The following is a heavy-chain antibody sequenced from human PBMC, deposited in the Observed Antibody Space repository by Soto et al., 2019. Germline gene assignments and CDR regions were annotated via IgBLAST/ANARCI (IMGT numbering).Heavy chain of an antibody. D-gene: IGHD6-13*01. CDR2: ISGSGGST. V-gene: IGHV3-23*01. J-gene: IGHJ6*02. CDR3: ARIAAAGTFYYYYYGMDV. Sequence: GGSLRLSCAASGFTFSSYAMSWVRQAPGKGLEWVSAISGSGGSTYYADSVKGRFTISRDNSKNTLYLQMNSLRAEDTAVYYCARIAAAGTFYYYYYGMDVWGQGTTVTVSS. CDR1: GFTFSSYA.